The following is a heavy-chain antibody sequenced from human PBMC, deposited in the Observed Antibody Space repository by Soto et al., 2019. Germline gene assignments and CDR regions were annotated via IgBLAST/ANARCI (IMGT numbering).Heavy chain of an antibody. V-gene: IGHV1-3*01. CDR2: INAGNGNT. CDR3: ARRAAAGIIGFDP. Sequence: KVSCKASGYTFTSYAMHWLRQAPGQRLEWMGWINAGNGNTKYSQKFQGRVTITRDTSASTAYMELSSLRSEDTAVYYCARRAAAGIIGFDPWGQGTLVTVSS. CDR1: GYTFTSYA. J-gene: IGHJ5*02. D-gene: IGHD6-13*01.